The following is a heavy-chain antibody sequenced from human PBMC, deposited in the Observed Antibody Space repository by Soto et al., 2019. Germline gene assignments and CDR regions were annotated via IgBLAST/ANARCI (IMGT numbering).Heavy chain of an antibody. J-gene: IGHJ4*02. CDR2: TFHSGAT. Sequence: VQLQESGPGLVKASQTLSLTCTVSGDSISSGFYYWTWIRQTPGKGLEWIGYTFHSGATYFNSSLEGRDSISVDTSKNQFFLKLTSVTAADTAVYYCARGGHVGSATSCCHNFWGQGTLVTVSS. D-gene: IGHD2-2*01. V-gene: IGHV4-30-4*01. CDR1: GDSISSGFYY. CDR3: ARGGHVGSATSCCHNF.